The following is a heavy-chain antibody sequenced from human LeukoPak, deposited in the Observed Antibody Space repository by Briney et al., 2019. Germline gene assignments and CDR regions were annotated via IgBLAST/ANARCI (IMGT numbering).Heavy chain of an antibody. V-gene: IGHV3-23*01. CDR2: ISDTGGYT. D-gene: IGHD2/OR15-2a*01. J-gene: IGHJ4*02. CDR3: ANGGSMAHEKIHN. CDR1: GFTFSTFG. Sequence: GGSLRLSCVASGFTFSTFGMSWVRQAPGKGLEWVSSISDTGGYTYYADSMKGRFTISRDNSKNTLYLQMNSLRAEDTAVYHCANGGSMAHEKIHNWGQRTLVTVSS.